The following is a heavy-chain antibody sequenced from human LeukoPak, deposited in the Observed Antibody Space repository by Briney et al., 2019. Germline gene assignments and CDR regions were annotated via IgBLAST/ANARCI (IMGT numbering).Heavy chain of an antibody. J-gene: IGHJ4*02. Sequence: RGTLRLSCAASGFTFNNYAMTWVRQAPGEGLQWVSSVISNGGSTYHADSVRGRFTISRDNSKNTLYLQMNSLRAEDTAIYYCAREGGGLTVAGRRGIDYWGQGFLVIVSS. CDR1: GFTFNNYA. V-gene: IGHV3-23*01. CDR2: VISNGGST. D-gene: IGHD6-19*01. CDR3: AREGGGLTVAGRRGIDY.